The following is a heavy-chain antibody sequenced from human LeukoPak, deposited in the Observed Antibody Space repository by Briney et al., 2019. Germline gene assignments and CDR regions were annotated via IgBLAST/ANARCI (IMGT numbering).Heavy chain of an antibody. V-gene: IGHV3-7*01. CDR2: IRQDGNEK. CDR3: ARDLNGPSFY. Sequence: GGSLRLSCAASGFTFSNYWMSWLRQAPGKGLEWVANIRQDGNEKYYVDSVKGRFTISRDNAQNSLYLQLNSLRAEDTAVYYCARDLNGPSFYWGQGTLVTVSS. J-gene: IGHJ4*02. D-gene: IGHD2-8*01. CDR1: GFTFSNYW.